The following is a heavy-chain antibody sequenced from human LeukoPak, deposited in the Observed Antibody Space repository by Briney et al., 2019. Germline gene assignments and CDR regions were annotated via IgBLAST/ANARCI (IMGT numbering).Heavy chain of an antibody. CDR3: ARPYSYDDPFDL. CDR2: INPNTGDT. D-gene: IGHD5-18*01. V-gene: IGHV1-2*02. CDR1: GYTFTGYY. Sequence: ASVKVSCKASGYTFTGYYIHWVRQAPGQGLERMGWINPNTGDTDYAQKFKGRVTMTRDTSIGTAYMELSRLRSDDTAVFYCARPYSYDDPFDLWGQGTLVTVSS. J-gene: IGHJ4*02.